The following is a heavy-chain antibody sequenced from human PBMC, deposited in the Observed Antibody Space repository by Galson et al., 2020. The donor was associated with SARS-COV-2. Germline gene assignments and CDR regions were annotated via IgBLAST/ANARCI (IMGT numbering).Heavy chain of an antibody. CDR3: ARDPYSSGWLDAFDI. CDR2: IWYDGSNK. CDR1: GFTFSSYA. Sequence: GGSLRLSCAASGFTFSSYAMHWVRQAPGKGLEWVAVIWYDGSNKYYADSVKGRFTISRDNSKNTLYLQMNSLRAEDTAVYYCARDPYSSGWLDAFDIWGQGTMVTVSS. D-gene: IGHD6-19*01. J-gene: IGHJ3*02. V-gene: IGHV3-33*01.